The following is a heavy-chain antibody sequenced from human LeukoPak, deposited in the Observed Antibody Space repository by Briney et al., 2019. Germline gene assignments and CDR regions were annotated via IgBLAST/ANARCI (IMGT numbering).Heavy chain of an antibody. CDR3: ARQGASYDSSGYPDY. D-gene: IGHD3-22*01. V-gene: IGHV5-51*01. J-gene: IGHJ4*02. Sequence: GASLKISYNGSGYSFTSYWIGWVRQMPGKGLEWMGIIYPGDSDTRYSPSFQGQVTISADKSISTAYLQWSSLKASDTAMYYCARQGASYDSSGYPDYWGQGTLVTVSS. CDR1: GYSFTSYW. CDR2: IYPGDSDT.